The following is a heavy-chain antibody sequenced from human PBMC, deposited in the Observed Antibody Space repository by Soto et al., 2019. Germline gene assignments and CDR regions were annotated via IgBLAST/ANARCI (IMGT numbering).Heavy chain of an antibody. CDR2: ISTYNGNT. J-gene: IGHJ6*01. CDR3: ARDQCDFWSGGCYYYGMDV. D-gene: IGHD3-3*01. CDR1: GYTFSYYG. V-gene: IGHV1-18*04. Sequence: ASVKVSCKASGYTFSYYGITWVRQAPGQGLEWMGWISTYNGNTHYAQRLQGRVTMTTDTSTSTAYMELRSLRSDDTAVYYCARDQCDFWSGGCYYYGMDVWGQGTTVTVSS.